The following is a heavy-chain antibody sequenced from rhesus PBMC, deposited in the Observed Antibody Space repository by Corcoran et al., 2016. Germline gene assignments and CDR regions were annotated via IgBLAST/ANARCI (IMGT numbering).Heavy chain of an antibody. D-gene: IGHD3-22*01. CDR1: GGSISSSYYY. CDR3: ARERAGVITRIYGLDS. J-gene: IGHJ6*01. CDR2: HSYSGST. Sequence: QVQLQESGPGLVKPSETLSPTCAVSGGSISSSYYYWSWIRPAPGKGLEGIGYHSYSGSTSYNPSRKSRGTISGDTSKNQVSRELSSVTAADTAVYYCARERAGVITRIYGLDSWGQGVVVTVSS. V-gene: IGHV4-122*02.